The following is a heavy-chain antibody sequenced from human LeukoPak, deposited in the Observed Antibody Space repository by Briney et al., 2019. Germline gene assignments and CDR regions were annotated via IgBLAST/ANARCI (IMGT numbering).Heavy chain of an antibody. V-gene: IGHV1-18*01. CDR3: ARVLAAAGSCFDY. CDR2: ISAYSGNT. J-gene: IGHJ4*02. CDR1: GDTFTSYR. Sequence: ASVKVSCKASGDTFTSYRISWVRQAPGQGLEWMGWISAYSGNTNHAQKFQGRVTMTTDTSTSTAYMELRSLRSDDTAVYYCARVLAAAGSCFDYWGQGTLVTVSS. D-gene: IGHD6-13*01.